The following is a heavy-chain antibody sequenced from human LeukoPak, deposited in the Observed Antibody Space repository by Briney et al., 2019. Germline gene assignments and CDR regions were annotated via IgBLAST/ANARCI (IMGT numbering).Heavy chain of an antibody. CDR1: GGSFSGYY. CDR3: AARYYDFWSGEN. D-gene: IGHD3-3*01. J-gene: IGHJ4*02. Sequence: SETLSLTCAVYGGSFSGYYWSWIRQPPGKGLEWIGEINHSGSTNYNPSLKSRVTISVDTSKNQFSLKLSSVTAADTAVYYRAARYYDFWSGENWGQGTLVTVSS. CDR2: INHSGST. V-gene: IGHV4-34*01.